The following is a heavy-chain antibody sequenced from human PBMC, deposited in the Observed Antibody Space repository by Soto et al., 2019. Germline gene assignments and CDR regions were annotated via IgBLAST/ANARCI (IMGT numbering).Heavy chain of an antibody. CDR3: GRDATVTDAFDI. J-gene: IGHJ3*02. D-gene: IGHD4-17*01. Sequence: GGSLRLSCAASGFTFSSYSMNWVRQAPGKGLEWVSSISSSSSYIYYADSVKGRFTISRDNAKNSLYLQMNSLRAEDTAVYYCGRDATVTDAFDIWGQGTMVTVSS. V-gene: IGHV3-21*01. CDR2: ISSSSSYI. CDR1: GFTFSSYS.